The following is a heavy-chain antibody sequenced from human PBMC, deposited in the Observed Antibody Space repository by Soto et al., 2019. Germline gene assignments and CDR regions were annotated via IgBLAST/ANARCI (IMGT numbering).Heavy chain of an antibody. Sequence: SETLSLTCTVSGASISGYYWSWIRKSAGKGLEWIGRIYATGTTDYNPSLKSRVMMSVDTSKNQFSLKLRSVTAADTAVYYCVRDGTKTLRDWFDPWGQGISVTVSS. CDR2: IYATGTT. D-gene: IGHD1-1*01. J-gene: IGHJ5*02. V-gene: IGHV4-4*07. CDR3: VRDGTKTLRDWFDP. CDR1: GASISGYY.